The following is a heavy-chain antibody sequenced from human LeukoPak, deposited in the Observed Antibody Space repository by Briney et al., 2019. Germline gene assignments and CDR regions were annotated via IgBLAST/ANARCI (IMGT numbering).Heavy chain of an antibody. D-gene: IGHD3-22*01. V-gene: IGHV3-23*01. CDR2: ISSSGGST. J-gene: IGHJ3*02. Sequence: PGGSLRLSCAASGFTFSSYAMSWVRQAPGKGLEWVSAISSSGGSTYYADSVKGRFTISRDNSKNTVDLQMNSLRAEDTAVYYCAKGIHYYDSSGSGTFDIWGQGTMVTVSP. CDR1: GFTFSSYA. CDR3: AKGIHYYDSSGSGTFDI.